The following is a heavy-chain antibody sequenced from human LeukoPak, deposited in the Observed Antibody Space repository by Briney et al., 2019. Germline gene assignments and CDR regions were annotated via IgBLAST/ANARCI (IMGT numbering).Heavy chain of an antibody. V-gene: IGHV3-20*04. CDR2: INWNGGST. Sequence: GGSLRLSCAASGFTFDDYGMSWVRQAPGKGLEWVSGINWNGGSTGYADSVKGRFTISRDNAKNSLYLQMNSLRAEDTALYYCARTPTDELWAAFDYWGQGTLVTVSS. CDR3: ARTPTDELWAAFDY. D-gene: IGHD4-11*01. J-gene: IGHJ4*02. CDR1: GFTFDDYG.